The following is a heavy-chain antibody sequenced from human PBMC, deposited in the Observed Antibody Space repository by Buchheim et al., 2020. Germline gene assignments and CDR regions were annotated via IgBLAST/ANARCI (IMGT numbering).Heavy chain of an antibody. D-gene: IGHD3-22*01. CDR1: GFTFSSYA. CDR3: ARPHDSYSSGYYFFDY. Sequence: EVQLLESGGGLVQPGGSLRLSCAASGFTFSSYAMSWVRQAPGKGLEWVSAISGSGGSTYYADSVKGRFTISRDNSKNTLYLQMNSVRAEDTAVYYCARPHDSYSSGYYFFDYWGQGTL. J-gene: IGHJ4*02. V-gene: IGHV3-23*01. CDR2: ISGSGGST.